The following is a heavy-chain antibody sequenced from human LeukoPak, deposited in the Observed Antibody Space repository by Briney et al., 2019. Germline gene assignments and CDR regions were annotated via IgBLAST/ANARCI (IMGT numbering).Heavy chain of an antibody. Sequence: GGSLRLSCVVSGFIFSSYGMHWVRQAPGKGLEWISYISSSSSVIYYADSVKGRFTISRDNARNSLYLQMNSLRDEDTAVYFCARDMSLLWFGDPFDYWGQGTLVTVSS. CDR1: GFIFSSYG. CDR3: ARDMSLLWFGDPFDY. CDR2: ISSSSSVI. D-gene: IGHD3-10*01. V-gene: IGHV3-48*02. J-gene: IGHJ4*02.